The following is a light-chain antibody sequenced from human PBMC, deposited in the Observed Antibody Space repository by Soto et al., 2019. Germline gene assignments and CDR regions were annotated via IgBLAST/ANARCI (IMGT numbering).Light chain of an antibody. V-gene: IGKV3-20*01. J-gene: IGKJ1*01. Sequence: EIVLTQCAGTLSLSPVEIATLSCMASQSVSNNYLAWYQQKPGQAPRLLIYGASNRATGIPDRFSGSGSGTDFTLTISRLEPEDFAVYYCQQYGSSGTCGQGNKVDI. CDR1: QSVSNNY. CDR3: QQYGSSGT. CDR2: GAS.